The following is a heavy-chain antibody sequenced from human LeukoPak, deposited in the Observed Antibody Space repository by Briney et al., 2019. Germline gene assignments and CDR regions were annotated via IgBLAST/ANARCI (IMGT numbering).Heavy chain of an antibody. D-gene: IGHD6-19*01. J-gene: IGHJ4*02. V-gene: IGHV3-21*01. Sequence: PGGSVRLSCAASGFTFSSYSMNWVRQAPGKGLEWVSSISSSSSYIYYADSVKGRFTISRDNAKNSLYLQMNSLRAEDTAVYYCARDRQWLVQHYFDYWGQGTLVTVSA. CDR1: GFTFSSYS. CDR2: ISSSSSYI. CDR3: ARDRQWLVQHYFDY.